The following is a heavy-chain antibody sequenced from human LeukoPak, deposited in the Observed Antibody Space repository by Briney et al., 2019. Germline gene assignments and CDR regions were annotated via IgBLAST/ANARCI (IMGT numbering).Heavy chain of an antibody. V-gene: IGHV1-69*13. J-gene: IGHJ4*02. Sequence: SVKVSCKASGYTFTGYYMHWVRQAPGQGLEWMGGIIPIFGTANYAQKFQGRVTITADESTSTAYMELSSLRSEDTAVYYCARGYSYGHKGRYYFDYWGQGTLVTVSS. CDR2: IIPIFGTA. CDR3: ARGYSYGHKGRYYFDY. CDR1: GYTFTGYY. D-gene: IGHD5-18*01.